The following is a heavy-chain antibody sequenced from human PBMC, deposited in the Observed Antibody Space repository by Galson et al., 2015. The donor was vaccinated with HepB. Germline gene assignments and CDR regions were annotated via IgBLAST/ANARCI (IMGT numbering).Heavy chain of an antibody. Sequence: CAGSGFNSSIFWMSWVRQAPGKGLEWVANIKQDGREKYYVGPVKGRFTISRDNAGNSLYLQMNSPRGEDTALYYCARSSGGYFDSWGQGILVTASS. CDR2: IKQDGREK. CDR3: ARSSGGYFDS. J-gene: IGHJ4*02. D-gene: IGHD1-26*01. V-gene: IGHV3-7*01. CDR1: GFNSSIFW.